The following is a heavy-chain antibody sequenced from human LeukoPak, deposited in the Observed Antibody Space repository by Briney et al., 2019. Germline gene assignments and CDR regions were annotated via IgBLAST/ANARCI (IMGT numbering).Heavy chain of an antibody. CDR1: GGSISSYY. CDR2: IYYSGST. D-gene: IGHD3-10*01. V-gene: IGHV4-59*01. J-gene: IGHJ4*02. CDR3: ARDPTYYYGSGSRYFDY. Sequence: SETLSLTCTVSGGSISSYYWSWIRQPPGKGLEWIGYIYYSGSTNYNPSLKSRVTISVDTSKNQFSLKLSSVTAADTAVYYCARDPTYYYGSGSRYFDYWGQGTLVTVSS.